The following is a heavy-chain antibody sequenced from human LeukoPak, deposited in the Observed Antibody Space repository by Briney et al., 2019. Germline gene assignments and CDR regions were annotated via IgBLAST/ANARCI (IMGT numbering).Heavy chain of an antibody. Sequence: GGSLRLSCAASGFTFDDYAMHWVRQAPGKGLEWVSGISWNSGSIGYADSVKGRFTISRDNAKNSLYLQMNSLRAEDTALYYCAKDNARIAVAGQGFDYWGQGTLVTVSS. D-gene: IGHD6-19*01. J-gene: IGHJ4*02. CDR2: ISWNSGSI. CDR3: AKDNARIAVAGQGFDY. CDR1: GFTFDDYA. V-gene: IGHV3-9*01.